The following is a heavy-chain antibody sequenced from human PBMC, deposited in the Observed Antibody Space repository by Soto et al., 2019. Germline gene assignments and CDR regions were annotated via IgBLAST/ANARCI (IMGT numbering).Heavy chain of an antibody. CDR1: GGTFVRHV. Sequence: QVQLVQSGAEVKKPESSVKVSCKTSGGTFVRHVISWVRQAPGQGPEWMGKINPLSGIPNYAQKFQDRVTFTADTDSSTAYMALSSLRSAGTAVYYCATPACAATWCSPSHNLDRWGQGTLVTVSS. D-gene: IGHD2-2*01. J-gene: IGHJ5*02. V-gene: IGHV1-69*09. CDR2: INPLSGIP. CDR3: ATPACAATWCSPSHNLDR.